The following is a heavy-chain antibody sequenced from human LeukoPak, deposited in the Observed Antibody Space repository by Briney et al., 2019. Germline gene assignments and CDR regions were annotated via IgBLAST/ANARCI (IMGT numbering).Heavy chain of an antibody. D-gene: IGHD3-22*01. CDR2: IYDSGST. CDR1: GGSISSHD. J-gene: IGHJ4*02. CDR3: ARGRRGRYYDISRYNYFDY. V-gene: IGHV4-59*11. Sequence: PSETLSLTCTVSGGSISSHDWGWIRQPPGKGLEWIGHIYDSGSTTYNPSLKSRVTILVDTSKDQVSLKLSSVTAADTAVYYCARGRRGRYYDISRYNYFDYWGQGTLVSVSS.